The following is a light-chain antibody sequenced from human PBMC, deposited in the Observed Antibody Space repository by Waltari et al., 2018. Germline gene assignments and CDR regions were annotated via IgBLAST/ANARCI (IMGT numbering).Light chain of an antibody. Sequence: EIVLTQSPGTLSLSPGERATLSCSASQSVSSSYLAGYKQKPAQAPRLPIYGASSRATGIPYRFSGSGSGTDFTLTISRLEPEDFAVYYCQQYGSSSWTFGQGTKVEIK. J-gene: IGKJ1*01. V-gene: IGKV3-20*01. CDR1: QSVSSSY. CDR2: GAS. CDR3: QQYGSSSWT.